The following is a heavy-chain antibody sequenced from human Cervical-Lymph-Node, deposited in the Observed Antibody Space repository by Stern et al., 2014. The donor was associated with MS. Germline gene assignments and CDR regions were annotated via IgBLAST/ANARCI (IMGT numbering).Heavy chain of an antibody. CDR2: INPRSATT. J-gene: IGHJ4*02. CDR3: ARPFYSGSFTGAAY. D-gene: IGHD1-26*01. V-gene: IGHV1-2*02. Sequence: VQLVQSGAEVKKPGAPVKASCRASGSTFTDYYIHWVRQAPGQGLEGMGGINPRSATTNYAQTFQGRVTMTRDTSISTAYVEVSGLRSADTAVYYCARPFYSGSFTGAAYWGQGTLVTVSS. CDR1: GSTFTDYY.